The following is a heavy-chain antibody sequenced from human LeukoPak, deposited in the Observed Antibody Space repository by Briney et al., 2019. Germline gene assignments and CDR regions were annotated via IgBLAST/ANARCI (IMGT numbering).Heavy chain of an antibody. D-gene: IGHD4-17*01. CDR3: TTIHDHGDYGSDY. Sequence: PGGSLRLSCAASGFTFSTYWMSWVRQAPGKGLEWVANIKHDGSDKKYVDSVKGRFTISRDNAKRSLYLQMNSLKSEDTAVYYCTTIHDHGDYGSDYWGQGALVTVSS. CDR1: GFTFSTYW. CDR2: IKHDGSDK. J-gene: IGHJ4*02. V-gene: IGHV3-7*05.